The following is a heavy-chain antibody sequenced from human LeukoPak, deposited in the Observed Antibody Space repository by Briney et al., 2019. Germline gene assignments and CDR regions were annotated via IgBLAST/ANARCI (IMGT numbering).Heavy chain of an antibody. D-gene: IGHD5-12*01. CDR2: IIPIFGTA. Sequence: SVKVSCKASGGTFSSYAISWVRQAPGQGLEWMGGIIPIFGTANYAQKFQGRVTITADESTSTAYMELSSLRSVDTAVYYCARDIWESGYAPKGAYYYYMDVWGKGTTVTVSS. CDR3: ARDIWESGYAPKGAYYYYMDV. J-gene: IGHJ6*03. V-gene: IGHV1-69*01. CDR1: GGTFSSYA.